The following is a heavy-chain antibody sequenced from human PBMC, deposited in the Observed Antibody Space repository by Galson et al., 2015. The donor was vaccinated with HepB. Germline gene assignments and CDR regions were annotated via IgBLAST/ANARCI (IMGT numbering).Heavy chain of an antibody. J-gene: IGHJ5*02. CDR2: IRSKAYGGTT. Sequence: SLRLSCAASGFTFGDYAMSWFRQAPGKGLEWVGFIRSKAYGGTTEYAASVKGRFTISRDDSKSIAYLQMNSLKTEDTAVYYCTRDPVLRYFDRITLDGSWFDPWGQGTLVTVSS. V-gene: IGHV3-49*03. D-gene: IGHD3-9*01. CDR3: TRDPVLRYFDRITLDGSWFDP. CDR1: GFTFGDYA.